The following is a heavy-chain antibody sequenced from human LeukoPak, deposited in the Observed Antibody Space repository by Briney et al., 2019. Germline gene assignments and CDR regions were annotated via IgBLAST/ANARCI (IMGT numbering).Heavy chain of an antibody. CDR1: GGSISSYY. J-gene: IGHJ4*02. CDR2: IYTSGST. Sequence: SETLSLTCTVSGGSISSYYWSWIRQPAGKGLEWIGRIYTSGSTNYNPSLKSRVTMSVGTSKNQFSLKLSSVTAADTAVYYCARAGRRSLSGSYYFDYWGQGTLVTVSS. CDR3: ARAGRRSLSGSYYFDY. V-gene: IGHV4-4*07. D-gene: IGHD3-10*01.